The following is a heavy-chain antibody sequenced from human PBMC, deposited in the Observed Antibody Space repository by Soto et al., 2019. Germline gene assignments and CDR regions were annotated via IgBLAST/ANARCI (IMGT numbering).Heavy chain of an antibody. CDR3: ARDITGATGDY. Sequence: QVQLVQSGPEVKEPGASVRVSCKASGYTFIYFHIFWVRRAPGQGLEWMGWISTSNGDTSYAQNFQGRVTMTTDTSTNTAYVELRNLRYDDTAIYYCARDITGATGDYWGQGTLVTVSS. V-gene: IGHV1-18*01. J-gene: IGHJ4*02. CDR2: ISTSNGDT. CDR1: GYTFIYFH. D-gene: IGHD1-26*01.